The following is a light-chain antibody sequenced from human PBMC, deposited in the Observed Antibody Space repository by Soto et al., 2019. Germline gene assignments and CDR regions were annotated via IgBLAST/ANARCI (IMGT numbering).Light chain of an antibody. Sequence: QSVLTQPPSVSGAPGQRVTISCTGSSSNIGAGYDVHWYQQLPGTAPKLLIYGNINRPSGVPGRFSGSKSGTSASLAIAGLQAEDEADYYCQSYDNSLSGYVFGTGTKVTV. CDR1: SSNIGAGYD. V-gene: IGLV1-40*01. J-gene: IGLJ1*01. CDR2: GNI. CDR3: QSYDNSLSGYV.